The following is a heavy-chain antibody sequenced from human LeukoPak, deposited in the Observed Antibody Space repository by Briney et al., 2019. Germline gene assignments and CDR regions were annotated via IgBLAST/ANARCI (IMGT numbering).Heavy chain of an antibody. Sequence: SVKVSCKASGGTFSSYTISWVRQAPGQGLEWMGRIIPILGIANYAQKFQGRVTITADKSTSTAYMELNSLRSEDTAVYYCARAYSSSSGGGMDVWGQGTTVTVSS. V-gene: IGHV1-69*02. CDR2: IIPILGIA. D-gene: IGHD6-6*01. CDR3: ARAYSSSSGGGMDV. J-gene: IGHJ6*02. CDR1: GGTFSSYT.